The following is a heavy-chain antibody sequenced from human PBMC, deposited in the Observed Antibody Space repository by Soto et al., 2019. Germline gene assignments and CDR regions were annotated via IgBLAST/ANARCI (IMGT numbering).Heavy chain of an antibody. D-gene: IGHD3-22*01. V-gene: IGHV3-7*03. Sequence: EVQLVESGGGLVQPGGSLRLSCAASGFTFSSYWMSWVRQAPGKGLEWVANIKQDGSEKYYVDSVKGRFTISRDNAKNSLYLQMNSLRDEDKAVYYCARGGIVVVMRDDAFDIWGQGTMVTVSS. J-gene: IGHJ3*02. CDR1: GFTFSSYW. CDR2: IKQDGSEK. CDR3: ARGGIVVVMRDDAFDI.